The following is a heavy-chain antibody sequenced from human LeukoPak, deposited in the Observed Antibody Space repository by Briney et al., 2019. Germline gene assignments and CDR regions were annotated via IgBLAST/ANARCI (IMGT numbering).Heavy chain of an antibody. Sequence: GESLKISCKGSGYSFANYWIGWVRQMPGKGLEWMGFIYPGDSDARYSPSFQGQVTLSADKSINTAYLQWSSQRASDTAMYYCATKLHGDYFDYWGQGSLVTVSS. CDR3: ATKLHGDYFDY. D-gene: IGHD4-17*01. J-gene: IGHJ4*02. CDR2: IYPGDSDA. CDR1: GYSFANYW. V-gene: IGHV5-51*01.